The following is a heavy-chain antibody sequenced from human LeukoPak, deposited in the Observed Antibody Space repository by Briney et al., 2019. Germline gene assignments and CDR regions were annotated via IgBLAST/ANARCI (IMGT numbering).Heavy chain of an antibody. J-gene: IGHJ4*02. D-gene: IGHD5-18*01. CDR1: GVSFSSYY. CDR2: IHHNGST. V-gene: IGHV4-34*01. Sequence: SETLSLTCGVYGVSFSSYYWSWIRQSPGKGLEWIGEIHHNGSTNYNPSLKSRVTISVDTSKNQFSLKLSSVTAADTAVYYCARAYSYGLIPNWGQGTLVTVSS. CDR3: ARAYSYGLIPN.